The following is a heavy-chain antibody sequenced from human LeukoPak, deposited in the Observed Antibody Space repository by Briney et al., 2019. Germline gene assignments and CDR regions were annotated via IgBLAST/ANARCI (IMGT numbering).Heavy chain of an antibody. CDR3: ARRLYDSSGYHADAFDI. J-gene: IGHJ3*02. D-gene: IGHD3-22*01. CDR1: GGSISSSSYY. Sequence: SETLSLTCTVSGGSISSSSYYWGWIRQPPGKGLEWIGSIYYSGSTYYNPSLKSRVTISVDTSKNQFSLKLSSVTAADTAVYYCARRLYDSSGYHADAFDIWGQGTMVTVSS. V-gene: IGHV4-39*07. CDR2: IYYSGST.